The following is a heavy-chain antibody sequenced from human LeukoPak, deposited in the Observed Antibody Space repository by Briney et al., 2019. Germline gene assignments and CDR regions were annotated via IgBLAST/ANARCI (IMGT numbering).Heavy chain of an antibody. CDR3: ARDQSSSWSYYYYMDV. V-gene: IGHV7-4-1*02. D-gene: IGHD6-13*01. J-gene: IGHJ6*03. Sequence: SVKVSCKASGYTFTSYSMNWVRQAPGQGLDWMGWINTNTGNPTYAQGFTGRFVFSLDTSVSTAYLQISSLKAEDTAVYYCARDQSSSWSYYYYMDVWGKGTTVTVSS. CDR1: GYTFTSYS. CDR2: INTNTGNP.